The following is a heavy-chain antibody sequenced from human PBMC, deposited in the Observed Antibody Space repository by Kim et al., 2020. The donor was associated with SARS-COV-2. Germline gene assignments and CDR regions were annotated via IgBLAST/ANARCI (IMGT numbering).Heavy chain of an antibody. V-gene: IGHV4-59*08. J-gene: IGHJ3*02. CDR1: GGSMTSYF. CDR3: TRRYNWKRGLGHAFDI. CDR2: IYSSGST. D-gene: IGHD1-1*01. Sequence: SETLSLTCSVSGGSMTSYFWSWIRQPPGKGLEWIGYIYSSGSTNYNPSLKSRVIISVDTSKNQFSLNLSSVTAADTAVYYCTRRYNWKRGLGHAFDIWGQGTAVTVSS.